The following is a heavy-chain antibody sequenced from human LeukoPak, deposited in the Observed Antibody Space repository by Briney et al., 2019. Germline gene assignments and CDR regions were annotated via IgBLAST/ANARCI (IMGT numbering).Heavy chain of an antibody. CDR3: ARLPRGDY. CDR2: IYSDGRT. Sequence: GGSLRLSCAASGFTVSSTYISWVRQAPGRGLEWVSVIYSDGRTYYADSLKGRFTISRDSSKNTVYLQMNSLRVEDTAVYYCARLPRGDYWGQGTLVTVSS. CDR1: GFTVSSTY. D-gene: IGHD3-16*01. J-gene: IGHJ4*02. V-gene: IGHV3-53*01.